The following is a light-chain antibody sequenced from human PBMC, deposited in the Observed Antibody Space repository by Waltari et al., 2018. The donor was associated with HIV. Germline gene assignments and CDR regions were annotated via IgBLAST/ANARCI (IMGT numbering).Light chain of an antibody. CDR1: SSNIGDNP. V-gene: IGLV1-44*01. J-gene: IGLJ3*02. Sequence: QSVLTQPPSASGTPGKRVTISCSGSSSNIGDNPVTWYHQVQGTAPQVLIYSDNQRPSGVPDRFSGSKSGTSVSLAISGLQSEDEADYYCATWDDSLNEWVFGGGTKLTVL. CDR2: SDN. CDR3: ATWDDSLNEWV.